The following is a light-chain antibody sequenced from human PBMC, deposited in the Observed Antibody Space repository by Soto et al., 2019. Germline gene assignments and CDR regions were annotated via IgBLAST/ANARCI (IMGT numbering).Light chain of an antibody. V-gene: IGLV4-69*01. J-gene: IGLJ3*02. Sequence: QLVLTQSPSASASLGASVKLTCTLSSGHSSYAIAWHQQQPEKGPRYLMKLNSDGSHSKGDGIPDRFSGSSSGAERYLTISSLQSEDEADCYCQSWGTGTWVFGGGTKVTVL. CDR3: QSWGTGTWV. CDR1: SGHSSYA. CDR2: LNSDGSH.